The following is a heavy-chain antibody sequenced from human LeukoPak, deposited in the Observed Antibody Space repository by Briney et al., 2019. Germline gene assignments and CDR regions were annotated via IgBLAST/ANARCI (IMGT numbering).Heavy chain of an antibody. CDR1: GDSVSSYY. J-gene: IGHJ5*02. Sequence: SETLSLTCTVSGDSVSSYYWSWIRQPPGKGLEWIGYIYYIGKINYNPSLKSRATISVDTSKNQVSLSLSSVTAADTAVYYCAGGSGRWFDPWGQGTLVTVSS. D-gene: IGHD3-16*01. CDR3: AGGSGRWFDP. V-gene: IGHV4-59*02. CDR2: IYYIGKI.